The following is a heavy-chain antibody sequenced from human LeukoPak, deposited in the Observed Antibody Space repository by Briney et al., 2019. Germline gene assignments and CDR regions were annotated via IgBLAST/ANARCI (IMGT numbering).Heavy chain of an antibody. V-gene: IGHV5-51*01. CDR1: GYSFTSYW. J-gene: IGHJ3*02. D-gene: IGHD2-21*02. Sequence: ESLKISCQGSGYSFTSYWIGWVRQMPGKGLEWMGILYPGDSDTRYSPSFQGQVTISADKSIRTAYLQWSSLKASDTAMYYCASRVTGDDAFDIWGQGTMVTVSS. CDR3: ASRVTGDDAFDI. CDR2: LYPGDSDT.